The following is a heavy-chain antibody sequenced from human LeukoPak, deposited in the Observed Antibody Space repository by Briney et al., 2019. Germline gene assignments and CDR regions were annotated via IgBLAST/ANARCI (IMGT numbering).Heavy chain of an antibody. CDR1: GYTFTGYY. Sequence: ASVKVSCKASGYTFTGYYMHWVRQASGQGLEWMGWINPNSGGTNYAQKFQGRVTMTRDTSISTAYMELSRLRSDDTAVYYCARGMGNPFPKAITIFGVVIPAGGYYYMDVWGKGTTVTVSS. V-gene: IGHV1-2*02. CDR2: INPNSGGT. D-gene: IGHD3-3*01. J-gene: IGHJ6*03. CDR3: ARGMGNPFPKAITIFGVVIPAGGYYYMDV.